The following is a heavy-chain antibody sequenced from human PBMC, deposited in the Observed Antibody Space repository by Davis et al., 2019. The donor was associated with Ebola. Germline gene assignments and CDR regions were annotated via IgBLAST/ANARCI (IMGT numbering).Heavy chain of an antibody. CDR3: ARGRRLVVAATYYYYYGMDV. J-gene: IGHJ6*02. Sequence: SETLSLTCAVYGGSFSGYYWSWIRQPPGKGLEWIGEINHSGSTNYNPSLKSRVTISVDKSKNQFSLKVSSVTAADTAVYYCARGRRLVVAATYYYYYGMDVWGQGTTVTVSS. CDR1: GGSFSGYY. V-gene: IGHV4-34*01. D-gene: IGHD2-15*01. CDR2: INHSGST.